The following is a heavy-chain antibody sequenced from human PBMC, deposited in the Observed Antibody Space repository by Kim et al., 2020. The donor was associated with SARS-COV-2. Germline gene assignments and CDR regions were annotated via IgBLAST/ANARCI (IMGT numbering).Heavy chain of an antibody. D-gene: IGHD3-22*01. V-gene: IGHV3-23*01. Sequence: GGSLRLSCAASGFTFSSYAMSWVRQAPGKGLEWVSAISGSGGSTYYADSVKGRFTISRDNSKNTLYLQMNSLRAEDTAVYYCAKGARPDTYDSSGYKHHSDYWGQGTLVTVSS. J-gene: IGHJ4*02. CDR1: GFTFSSYA. CDR3: AKGARPDTYDSSGYKHHSDY. CDR2: ISGSGGST.